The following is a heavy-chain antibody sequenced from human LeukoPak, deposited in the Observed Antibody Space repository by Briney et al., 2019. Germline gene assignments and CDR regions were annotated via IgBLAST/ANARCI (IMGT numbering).Heavy chain of an antibody. Sequence: PGRSLRLSCAASGFTFEDYAMHWVRQAPGKGLEWVSGISWNSGRIGYADSVKGRFTISRDNAKNSLYLQMNSLRVEDMALYYCAKGVYYGFWTGRFDSWGQGTLVTVSS. CDR1: GFTFEDYA. D-gene: IGHD3/OR15-3a*01. CDR3: AKGVYYGFWTGRFDS. CDR2: ISWNSGRI. J-gene: IGHJ4*02. V-gene: IGHV3-9*03.